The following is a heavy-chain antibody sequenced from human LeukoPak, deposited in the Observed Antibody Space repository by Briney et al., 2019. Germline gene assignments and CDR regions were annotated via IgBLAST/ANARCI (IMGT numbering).Heavy chain of an antibody. CDR1: GFTFSSYW. V-gene: IGHV3-7*01. Sequence: GRSLRLSCVASGFTFSSYWMTWVRQAPGKGLEGLANIKEDRSIQYYLDSVRGRFTISRDNAKTSVYLQLNSLRADDTAVYYCARDVWTGVAVSDYWGQGTLVTVSS. CDR2: IKEDRSIQ. CDR3: ARDVWTGVAVSDY. D-gene: IGHD6-19*01. J-gene: IGHJ4*02.